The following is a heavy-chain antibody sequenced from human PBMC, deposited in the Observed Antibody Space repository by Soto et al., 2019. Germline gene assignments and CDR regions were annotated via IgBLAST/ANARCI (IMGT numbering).Heavy chain of an antibody. CDR1: GGSISSGGYS. Sequence: QLQLQESSSGLVKPSQTLSLTCAVSGGSISSGGYSWSWIRQPPGKGLECIGYIYHSGSTYYNPSLKSRVTISVDRSKNQFSLKLSSVTAADTAVYYCARGPPLLWWSQGTLVTVSS. V-gene: IGHV4-30-2*01. CDR2: IYHSGST. D-gene: IGHD2-21*01. CDR3: ARGPPLLW. J-gene: IGHJ4*02.